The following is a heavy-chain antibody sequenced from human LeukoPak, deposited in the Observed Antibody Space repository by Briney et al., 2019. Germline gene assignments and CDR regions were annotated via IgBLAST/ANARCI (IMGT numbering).Heavy chain of an antibody. D-gene: IGHD2-2*01. V-gene: IGHV4-34*01. CDR1: GGSFSGYY. J-gene: IGHJ5*02. CDR2: INHSGST. Sequence: SETLSLTCAVYGGSFSGYYWCWIRQPPGKGLEWIGEINHSGSTNYNPSLKSRVTISVDTSKNQFSLKLSSVTAADTAVYYCARGYCSSTSCYSHWFDPWGQGTLVTVSS. CDR3: ARGYCSSTSCYSHWFDP.